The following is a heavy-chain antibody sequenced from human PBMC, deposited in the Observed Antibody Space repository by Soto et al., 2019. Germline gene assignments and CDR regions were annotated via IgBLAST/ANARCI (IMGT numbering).Heavy chain of an antibody. V-gene: IGHV1-3*01. CDR2: INAGNDNT. CDR1: GYTFTSYA. CDR3: ARVPYGPPSVGGVILYCGMDV. D-gene: IGHD3-16*01. J-gene: IGHJ6*04. Sequence: ASVKVSCKASGYTFTSYAMHWVRQAPGQRLEWKGWINAGNDNTNYEKKFQGRVTITADESTSTDYMELSSLRYEDTAVYYCARVPYGPPSVGGVILYCGMDVWGKGTTFTVSS.